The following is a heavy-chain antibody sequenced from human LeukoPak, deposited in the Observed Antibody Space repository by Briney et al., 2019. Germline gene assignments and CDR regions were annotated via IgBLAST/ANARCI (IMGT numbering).Heavy chain of an antibody. Sequence: GGSLRLSCAASGFIFSNYAMSWVRQAPGKGLEWVSAISGSGGSTYYADSVKGRFTISRDNSKNTLYLQMNSLRAEDTAVYYCASTFGGVIVHFDYWGQGTLVTVSS. D-gene: IGHD3-16*02. J-gene: IGHJ4*02. CDR1: GFIFSNYA. CDR3: ASTFGGVIVHFDY. CDR2: ISGSGGST. V-gene: IGHV3-23*01.